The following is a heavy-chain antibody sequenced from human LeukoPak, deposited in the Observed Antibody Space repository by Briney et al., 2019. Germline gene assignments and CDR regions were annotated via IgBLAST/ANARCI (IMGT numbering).Heavy chain of an antibody. CDR2: IFASGTS. CDR3: ARGWGSSRGRLDS. V-gene: IGHV4-59*01. D-gene: IGHD3-16*02. Sequence: PSETLSLTCSLSSGSIASYYWTWVRQTPRKGLEWIGYIFASGTSEYNPSLKSRVTIALDMSRSQLSLKMTSVTAADTAVYFCARGWGSSRGRLDSWGQGTLVTVS. J-gene: IGHJ4*02. CDR1: SGSIASYY.